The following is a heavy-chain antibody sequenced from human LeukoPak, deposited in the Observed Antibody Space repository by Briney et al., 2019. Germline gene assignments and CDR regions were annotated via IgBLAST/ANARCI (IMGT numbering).Heavy chain of an antibody. V-gene: IGHV4-39*01. CDR2: IYDSRTI. Sequence: SETLSLTCTVSGGSISSGSHHWGWFRQSPGKGLEWIGSIYDSRTIYYNPSLNSRVTISAVTSKNQFSLQLNSVTAADTAVYYCVRRPVGAHPFDYWGQGTLVTVSS. D-gene: IGHD1-26*01. J-gene: IGHJ4*02. CDR3: VRRPVGAHPFDY. CDR1: GGSISSGSHH.